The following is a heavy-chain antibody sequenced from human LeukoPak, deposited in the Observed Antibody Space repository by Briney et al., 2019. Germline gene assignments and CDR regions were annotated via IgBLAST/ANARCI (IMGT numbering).Heavy chain of an antibody. Sequence: PRGSLGLSCSVSGFTLSDYGIHWVRQAPGKGLEWVTIIASDGTIKYADSVKGRFTVSSDRSKTTVYLQMNSLRGEDTAVYYCARDILPSGSRAFDIWGQGTMVTVSS. CDR3: ARDILPSGSRAFDI. CDR1: GFTLSDYG. V-gene: IGHV3-33*01. J-gene: IGHJ3*02. CDR2: IASDGTIK. D-gene: IGHD3-10*01.